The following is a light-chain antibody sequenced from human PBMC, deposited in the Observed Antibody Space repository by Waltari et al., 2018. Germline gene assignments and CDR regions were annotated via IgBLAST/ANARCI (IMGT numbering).Light chain of an antibody. CDR3: MIWHSSAVV. CDR2: FKSDSDK. V-gene: IGLV5-45*03. J-gene: IGLJ2*01. Sequence: QAVLPQPSSLSAPPGASASLTCTLRRATNIGPYWITWYQQKPGSPPHFLLRFKSDSDKQQGSGVPSRFSGSKDASANAGILLISGLQSEDEADYYCMIWHSSAVVFGGGTKLTVL. CDR1: RATNIGPYW.